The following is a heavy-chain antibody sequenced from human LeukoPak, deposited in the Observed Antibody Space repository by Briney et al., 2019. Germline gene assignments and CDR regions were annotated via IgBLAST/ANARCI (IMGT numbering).Heavy chain of an antibody. V-gene: IGHV1-2*02. CDR1: GYTFTGYY. J-gene: IGHJ5*02. D-gene: IGHD4-17*01. CDR2: INPNSGGT. CDR3: ARGAVTTSWFDP. Sequence: GASVKVSCKASGYTFTGYYMHWVRQAPGQGREWMGWINPNSGGTNYAQKFQSRVTMTRDTSISTAYMELSRLRSDDTAVYYCARGAVTTSWFDPWGQGTLVTVSS.